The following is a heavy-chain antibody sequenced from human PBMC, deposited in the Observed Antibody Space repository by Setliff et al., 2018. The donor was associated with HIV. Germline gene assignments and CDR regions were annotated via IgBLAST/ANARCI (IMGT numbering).Heavy chain of an antibody. CDR1: GGSISGSH. CDR3: ARSSRGSLRDLDY. Sequence: PSETLSLTCAVSGGSISGSHWSWIRQSPGKGPEWIAYIHVSGSTYFNPSLSSRVTISIDTSNNQFSLRLSSVTAADTAVYYCARSSRGSLRDLDYWGPGTLVTVSS. J-gene: IGHJ4*02. CDR2: IHVSGST. D-gene: IGHD2-21*02. V-gene: IGHV4-59*08.